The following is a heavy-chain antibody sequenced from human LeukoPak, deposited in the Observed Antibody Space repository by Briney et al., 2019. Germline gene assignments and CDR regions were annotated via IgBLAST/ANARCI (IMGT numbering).Heavy chain of an antibody. Sequence: GGSLRLSCAASGFTFSSYSMNWVRQAPGKGLEWVSSISSSSSYIYYADSVKGRFTISRDNAKNSLYLQTNSLRAEDTAVYYCAREVQGVPYYYYYYMDVWGKGTTVTVSS. CDR1: GFTFSSYS. J-gene: IGHJ6*03. CDR3: AREVQGVPYYYYYYMDV. CDR2: ISSSSSYI. V-gene: IGHV3-21*01. D-gene: IGHD3-16*01.